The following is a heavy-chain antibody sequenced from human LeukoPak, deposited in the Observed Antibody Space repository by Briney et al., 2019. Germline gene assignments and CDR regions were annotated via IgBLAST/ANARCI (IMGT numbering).Heavy chain of an antibody. CDR2: INPNSGGT. J-gene: IGHJ5*02. CDR3: ARGMGDYYDSSGYPEFDP. D-gene: IGHD3-22*01. V-gene: IGHV1-2*06. CDR1: GYTFTGYY. Sequence: ASVTVSFKASGYTFTGYYMHWVQQAPAQGLEWMGRINPNSGGTNYAQKFQGRVTMTRDTSISTAYMELSRLRSDDTAVYYCARGMGDYYDSSGYPEFDPWGQGTLVTVSS.